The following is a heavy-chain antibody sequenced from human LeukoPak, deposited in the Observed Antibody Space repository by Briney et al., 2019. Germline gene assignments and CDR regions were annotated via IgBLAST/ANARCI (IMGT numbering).Heavy chain of an antibody. V-gene: IGHV3-23*01. CDR1: GFTFSSYA. CDR3: AKGSYYYSSGSFYFDY. Sequence: GGSLRLSCAASGFTFSSYAMSWVRQATGKGLGWVSGISGSGDNTYYADSVKGRFTISRANSKNTLYVQVNSLGTEDTAAYYCAKGSYYYSSGSFYFDYWGQGTLVTVSS. CDR2: ISGSGDNT. J-gene: IGHJ4*02. D-gene: IGHD3-22*01.